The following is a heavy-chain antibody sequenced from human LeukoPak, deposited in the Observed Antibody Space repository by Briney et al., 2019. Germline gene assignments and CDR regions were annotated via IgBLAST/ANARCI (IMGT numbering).Heavy chain of an antibody. CDR1: GYTFTSYG. CDR3: ARDKLGIHWFDP. V-gene: IGHV1-18*01. CDR2: ISAYNGNT. Sequence: VASVKVSCKASGYTFTSYGISWVRQAPGQGLESMGWISAYNGNTNYAQKLQGRVTMTTDTSTSTAYMELRSLRSDDTAVYYCARDKLGIHWFDPWGQGTLVTVSS. D-gene: IGHD7-27*01. J-gene: IGHJ5*02.